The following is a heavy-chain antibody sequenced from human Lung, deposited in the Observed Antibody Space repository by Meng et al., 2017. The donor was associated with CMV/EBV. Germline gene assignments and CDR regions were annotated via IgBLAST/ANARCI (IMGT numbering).Heavy chain of an antibody. J-gene: IGHJ6*01. CDR1: GLAFSDYW. CDR2: INGVGSTT. D-gene: IGHD2-2*01. Sequence: SCAPSGLAFSDYWMHWVRQVPGMGLVWVSHINGVGSTTNYADSVQGRFTISRDNAKNTVYLQMNSLRVEDTAVYYYVREMPSISHFGMEVWGQGNTV. V-gene: IGHV3-74*01. CDR3: VREMPSISHFGMEV.